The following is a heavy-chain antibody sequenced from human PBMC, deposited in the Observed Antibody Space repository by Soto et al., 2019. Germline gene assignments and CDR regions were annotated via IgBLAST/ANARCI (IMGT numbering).Heavy chain of an antibody. V-gene: IGHV4-59*01. D-gene: IGHD5-12*01. CDR3: ARVEDSGYDLYYYYMDV. CDR1: GGSISSYY. Sequence: TSETLSLTCTVSGGSISSYYWSWIRQPPGKGLEWIGYIYYSGSTNYNPSLKSRVTISVDTSKNQSSLKLSSVTAADTAVYYCARVEDSGYDLYYYYMDVWGKGTTVTVSS. J-gene: IGHJ6*03. CDR2: IYYSGST.